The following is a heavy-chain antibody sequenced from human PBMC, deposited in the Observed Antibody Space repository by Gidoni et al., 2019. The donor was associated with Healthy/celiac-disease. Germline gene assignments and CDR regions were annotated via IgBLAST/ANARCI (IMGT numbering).Heavy chain of an antibody. CDR3: ARGSVATMGAFDY. CDR2: IYYSGST. J-gene: IGHJ4*02. CDR1: GGPISSYY. V-gene: IGHV4-59*01. D-gene: IGHD5-12*01. Sequence: QVQLQESGPGLVKPSETLSLTCTVSGGPISSYYWSWIRQPPGKGLEWIGYIYYSGSTNYNPSLKSRVTISVDTSKNQFSLKLSSVTAADTAVYYCARGSVATMGAFDYWGQGTLVTVSS.